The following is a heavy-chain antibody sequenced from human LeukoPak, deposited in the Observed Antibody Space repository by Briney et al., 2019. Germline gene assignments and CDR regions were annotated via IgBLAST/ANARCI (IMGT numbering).Heavy chain of an antibody. CDR1: GYTFTSYD. D-gene: IGHD2-21*02. CDR2: MNPNSGNT. Sequence: ASVKVSCKASGYTFTSYDINWVRRATGQGLEWMGWMNPNSGNTGYAQKFQGRVTMTRNTSISTAYMELSSLRSEDTAVYYCARGQRVTHRHRAVDYWGQGTLVTVSS. J-gene: IGHJ4*02. CDR3: ARGQRVTHRHRAVDY. V-gene: IGHV1-8*01.